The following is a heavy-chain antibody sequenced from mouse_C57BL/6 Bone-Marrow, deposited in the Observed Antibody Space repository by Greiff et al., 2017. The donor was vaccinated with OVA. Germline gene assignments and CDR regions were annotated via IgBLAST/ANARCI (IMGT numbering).Heavy chain of an antibody. J-gene: IGHJ4*01. CDR2: INPGSGGT. Sequence: VKLMESGAELVRPGTSVKVSCKASGYAFTNYLIEWVKQRPGQGLEWIGVINPGSGGTNYNEKFKGKATLTADKSSSTAYMQLSSLTSEDSAVYFCASGPTYYAMDYWGQGTSVAVSS. V-gene: IGHV1-54*01. CDR3: ASGPTYYAMDY. CDR1: GYAFTNYL.